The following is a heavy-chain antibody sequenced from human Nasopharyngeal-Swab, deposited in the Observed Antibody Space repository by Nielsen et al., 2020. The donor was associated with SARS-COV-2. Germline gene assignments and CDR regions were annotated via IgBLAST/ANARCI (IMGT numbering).Heavy chain of an antibody. V-gene: IGHV3-30*03. Sequence: GESLKISCAASGFTFSSYGMHWVRQAPGKGLEWVAVISYDGSNKYYADSVKGRFTISRDNSKNTLYLQMNSLRAEDTAVYYCTRRGRGYYYYGMDVWGQGTTVTASS. CDR3: TRRGRGYYYYGMDV. CDR2: ISYDGSNK. D-gene: IGHD3-10*01. CDR1: GFTFSSYG. J-gene: IGHJ6*02.